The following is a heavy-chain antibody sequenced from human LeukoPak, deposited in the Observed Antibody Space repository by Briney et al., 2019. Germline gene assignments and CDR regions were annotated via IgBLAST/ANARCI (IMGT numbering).Heavy chain of an antibody. CDR2: ISNDGSEE. Sequence: GGSLRLSCAASGFTFSAYWMSWVRQAPGRGLEWVANISNDGSEEYYGDSVRGRFTISRDNAKNSVYLQMHSLRVEDTAVYYCARVPGLKGFDPWGRGNLVTVSS. J-gene: IGHJ5*02. V-gene: IGHV3-7*04. CDR1: GFTFSAYW. CDR3: ARVPGLKGFDP. D-gene: IGHD2-21*01.